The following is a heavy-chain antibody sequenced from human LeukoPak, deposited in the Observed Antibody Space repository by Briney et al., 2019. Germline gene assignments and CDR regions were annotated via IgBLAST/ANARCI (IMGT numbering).Heavy chain of an antibody. CDR2: FDPEDGET. Sequence: ASVKVSCRVSGYTLTELSMHWVRQAPGKGLEWMGGFDPEDGETIYAQKFQGRVTMTEDTSTDTAYMELSSLRSEDTAVYYCARDYGDQDIVVVVAATLGLFDYWGQGTLVTVSS. CDR3: ARDYGDQDIVVVVAATLGLFDY. CDR1: GYTLTELS. D-gene: IGHD2-15*01. V-gene: IGHV1-24*01. J-gene: IGHJ4*02.